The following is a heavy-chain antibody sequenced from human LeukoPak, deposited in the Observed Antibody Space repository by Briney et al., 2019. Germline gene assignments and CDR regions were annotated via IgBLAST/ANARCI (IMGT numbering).Heavy chain of an antibody. CDR2: IYYSGST. Sequence: SETLSLTCTVSGGSISSYYWSWIRQPPGKGLEWIGYIYYSGSTNYNPSLKSRVTISVDTSKNQFSLKLSSVTAADTAVYYCARRRVVPAAIDAFDIWGQGTMVTVSS. J-gene: IGHJ3*02. V-gene: IGHV4-59*08. D-gene: IGHD2-2*01. CDR1: GGSISSYY. CDR3: ARRRVVPAAIDAFDI.